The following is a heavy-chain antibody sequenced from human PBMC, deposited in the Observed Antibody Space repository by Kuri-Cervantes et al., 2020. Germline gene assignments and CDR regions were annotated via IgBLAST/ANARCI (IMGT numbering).Heavy chain of an antibody. CDR3: ASGSSGYYYARYYFDY. Sequence: GGSLRLSCAASGSTFSSYSMNWVRQAPGKGLEWVSSISSSSSYIYYADSVKGRFTISRDNAKNSLYLQMNSLRAEDTAVYYCASGSSGYYYARYYFDYWGQGTLVTVSS. CDR2: ISSSSSYI. D-gene: IGHD3-22*01. J-gene: IGHJ4*02. V-gene: IGHV3-21*03. CDR1: GSTFSSYS.